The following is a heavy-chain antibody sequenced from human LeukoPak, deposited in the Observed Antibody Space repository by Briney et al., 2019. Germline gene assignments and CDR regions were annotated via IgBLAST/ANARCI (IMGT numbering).Heavy chain of an antibody. V-gene: IGHV4-61*01. CDR2: IYYSGST. CDR1: GGSVSSGSYY. J-gene: IGHJ3*02. CDR3: ARGLRRGAFDI. Sequence: SETLSLTCTVSGGSVSSGSYYWSWIRQPPGKGLEWIGYIYYSGSTNYNPSLKSRVTISVDTSKNQFSLKLSSVTAADTAVYYCARGLRRGAFDIWGQGTTVTVSS.